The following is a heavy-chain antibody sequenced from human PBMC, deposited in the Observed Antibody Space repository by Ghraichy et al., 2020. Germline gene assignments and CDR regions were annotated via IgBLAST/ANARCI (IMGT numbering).Heavy chain of an antibody. D-gene: IGHD6-19*01. Sequence: GGSLRLSCAASGFTVSAYWMSWVRQAPGKGLEWVASIKQDGSDQYYVDSVMGRFIISRYTANNSLYLQMYSLRAGDTALYYCVGISGWAGLMDVWGQGTTVTVSS. CDR2: IKQDGSDQ. J-gene: IGHJ6*02. V-gene: IGHV3-7*03. CDR1: GFTVSAYW. CDR3: VGISGWAGLMDV.